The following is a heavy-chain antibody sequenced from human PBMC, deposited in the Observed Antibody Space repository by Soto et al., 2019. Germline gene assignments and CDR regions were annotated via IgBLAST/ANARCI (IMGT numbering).Heavy chain of an antibody. V-gene: IGHV3-30-3*01. J-gene: IGHJ4*02. CDR2: ISYDGSNK. CDR3: ARRGPCSGGSCYGLYFDY. CDR1: GFTFSSYA. Sequence: QVQLVESGGGVVQPGRSLRLSCAASGFTFSSYAMHWVRQAPGKGLEWVAVISYDGSNKYYADSVKGRFTISRDNSKNTXXLQMNSLRAEDTAVYYCARRGPCSGGSCYGLYFDYWGQGTLVTVSS. D-gene: IGHD2-15*01.